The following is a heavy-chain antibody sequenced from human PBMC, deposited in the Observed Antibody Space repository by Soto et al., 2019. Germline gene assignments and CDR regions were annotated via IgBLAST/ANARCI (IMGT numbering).Heavy chain of an antibody. CDR1: GGSFSGYY. V-gene: IGHV4-34*01. CDR3: ASIGVGIVVVPASFDI. J-gene: IGHJ3*02. CDR2: INHSGST. D-gene: IGHD2-2*01. Sequence: QVQLQQWGAGLLNPSETLSLTCAVYGGSFSGYYWSWIRQPPGKGLEWIGEINHSGSTNYNPSLKRRVTISVDTSKNQFSLKLSSVTAADTAVYYCASIGVGIVVVPASFDIWGQGTMVTVSS.